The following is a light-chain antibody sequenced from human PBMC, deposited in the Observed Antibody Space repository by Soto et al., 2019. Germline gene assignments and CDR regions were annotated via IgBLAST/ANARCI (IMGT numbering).Light chain of an antibody. V-gene: IGKV3-15*01. Sequence: EIVMTQSPATLSVPPGERATLSCRASQGVSSALAWYQQKPGQVPRLLIYGASTRAPGIPARFSGTWSGTEFTLTVSSLQSEDFAVYYCQQYNSWPPFTFGGGTKVEIK. CDR2: GAS. J-gene: IGKJ4*01. CDR3: QQYNSWPPFT. CDR1: QGVSSA.